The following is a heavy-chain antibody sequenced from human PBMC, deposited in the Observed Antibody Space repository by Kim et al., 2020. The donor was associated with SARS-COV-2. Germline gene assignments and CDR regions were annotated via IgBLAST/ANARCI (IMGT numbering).Heavy chain of an antibody. CDR1: GGSVSSDAYY. CDR3: ARYSSSSLTRHFDY. D-gene: IGHD6-6*01. V-gene: IGHV4-31*03. J-gene: IGHJ4*01. Sequence: SETLSLTCTVSGGSVSSDAYYWSWIRQHPGKGLEWIGYIHYSGRTSYTPSLKSRVTISVDTSGNQFSLKLSSVTAADTAVYYCARYSSSSLTRHFDYWG. CDR2: IHYSGRT.